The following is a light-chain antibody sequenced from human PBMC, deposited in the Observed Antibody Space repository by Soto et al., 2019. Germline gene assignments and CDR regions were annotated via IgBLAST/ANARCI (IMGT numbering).Light chain of an antibody. V-gene: IGLV2-23*01. Sequence: SGVSNRFSGSKSGNTASLTISGLQAEDEADYYCCSYAGSSGYVFGTGTKVTVL. J-gene: IGLJ1*01. CDR3: CSYAGSSGYV.